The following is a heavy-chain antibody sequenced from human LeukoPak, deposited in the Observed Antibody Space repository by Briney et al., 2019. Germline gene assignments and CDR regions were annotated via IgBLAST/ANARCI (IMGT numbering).Heavy chain of an antibody. V-gene: IGHV4-38-2*02. CDR3: ARDEEPGPQ. CDR2: IYHSGST. J-gene: IGHJ4*02. Sequence: PSETLSLTCTVSGYSISSGYYWGWIRQPPGKGLEWIGSIYHSGSTYYNPSLKSRVTISVDTSKNQFSLKLSSVTAADTAVYYCARDEEPGPQWGQGTLVTVSS. CDR1: GYSISSGYY. D-gene: IGHD1-14*01.